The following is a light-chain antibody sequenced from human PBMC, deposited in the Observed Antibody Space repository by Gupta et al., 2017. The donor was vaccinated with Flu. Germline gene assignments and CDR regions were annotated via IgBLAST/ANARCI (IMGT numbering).Light chain of an antibody. CDR2: DVS. CDR1: SSDVGGYKF. J-gene: IGLJ2*01. Sequence: QSALTQPPTASGSLGQSVTISCTGTSSDVGGYKFVSWYQQHPGKAPKLKIYDVSKRPSGVPVRFSGSRSGTTASLTVSGLQAEDEADYYCSSYAGTNNLVFGGGTKLTVL. CDR3: SSYAGTNNLV. V-gene: IGLV2-8*01.